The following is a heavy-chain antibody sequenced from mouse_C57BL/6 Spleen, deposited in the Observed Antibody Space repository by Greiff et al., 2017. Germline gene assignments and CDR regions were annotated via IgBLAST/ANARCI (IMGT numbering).Heavy chain of an antibody. CDR1: GYTFTDYE. CDR2: IDPETGGT. CDR3: TRGNYGSSPWYFDV. D-gene: IGHD1-1*01. Sequence: VQLQQSGAELVRPGASVTLSCKASGYTFTDYEMHWVKQTPVHGLEWIGAIDPETGGTAYNQKFKGKAILTADKSSSTAYMELRSLTSEDSAVYYCTRGNYGSSPWYFDVWGTGTTGTVSS. J-gene: IGHJ1*03. V-gene: IGHV1-15*01.